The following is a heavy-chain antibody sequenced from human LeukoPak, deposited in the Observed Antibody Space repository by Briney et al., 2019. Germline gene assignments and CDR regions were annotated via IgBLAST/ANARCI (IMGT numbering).Heavy chain of an antibody. CDR1: GNSFASYW. D-gene: IGHD6-13*01. CDR2: IYPDDSDT. J-gene: IGHJ4*02. V-gene: IGHV5-51*01. CDR3: ARRIAGSGSDY. Sequence: GESLKIPCKGSGNSFASYWIGWVRQMPGKGVQWMGIIYPDDSDTRYSPSFQGQVTITADKSISTAYLQWNSLKASDTAMYFCARRIAGSGSDYWGQGTLVTVSS.